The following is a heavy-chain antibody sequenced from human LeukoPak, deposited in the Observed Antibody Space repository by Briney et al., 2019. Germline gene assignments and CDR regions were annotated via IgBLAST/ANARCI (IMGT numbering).Heavy chain of an antibody. CDR3: ARESSSAAAFDV. Sequence: SETLSLTCTVPGGSITNYYWTWIRQPPGKGLEWIGYISYRGNTNYNPSLKSRVTISVDGSKNQFSLNLSSVTAADPAVYYCARESSSAAAFDVWGQGTMVTVSS. CDR1: GGSITNYY. V-gene: IGHV4-59*01. D-gene: IGHD6-19*01. J-gene: IGHJ3*01. CDR2: ISYRGNT.